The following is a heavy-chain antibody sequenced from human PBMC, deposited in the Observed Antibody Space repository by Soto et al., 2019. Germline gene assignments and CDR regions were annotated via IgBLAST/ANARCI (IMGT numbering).Heavy chain of an antibody. J-gene: IGHJ4*02. Sequence: QITLNESGPTVVRPTETLTLTCRFSGFSLTTSGVGVGWIRKSPGKAPEWLALIYWDDDKRYSASLKSRLTNTKDTSKNQVVLTVSDLDPTDTATYYCAHRVLRTVFGLVTTTAIYFDFWGQGTPVAVSS. V-gene: IGHV2-5*02. CDR1: GFSLTTSGVG. CDR2: IYWDDDK. D-gene: IGHD3-3*01. CDR3: AHRVLRTVFGLVTTTAIYFDF.